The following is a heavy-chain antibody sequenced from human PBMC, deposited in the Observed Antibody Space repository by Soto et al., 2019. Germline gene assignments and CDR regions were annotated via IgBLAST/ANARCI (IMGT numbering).Heavy chain of an antibody. CDR2: IRPSGGST. J-gene: IGHJ4*02. Sequence: ASVKVSCKASGYTFTSYYMHWVRQAPGQGLEWMGIIRPSGGSTTYAQKFQGRVTMTRDTSTSTVYMELSSLRSEDTAVYYCARGGSAASGWYRFGFWGQGTPVTVSS. V-gene: IGHV1-46*01. CDR1: GYTFTSYY. D-gene: IGHD6-19*01. CDR3: ARGGSAASGWYRFGF.